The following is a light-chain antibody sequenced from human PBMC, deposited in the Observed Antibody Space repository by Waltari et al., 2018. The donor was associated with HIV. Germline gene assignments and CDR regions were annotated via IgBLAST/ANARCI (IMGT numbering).Light chain of an antibody. V-gene: IGKV1-33*01. CDR2: EAS. J-gene: IGKJ1*01. Sequence: DIQMTQSTPSLSASVGDRVTITCQASEDSKKNVNCYQVKPGKAPHLLIYEASHLERGVPSRFSGSGAGTDFTFTISSLQSEDFASYYCQQYDNLKTFGQGTKV. CDR3: QQYDNLKT. CDR1: EDSKKN.